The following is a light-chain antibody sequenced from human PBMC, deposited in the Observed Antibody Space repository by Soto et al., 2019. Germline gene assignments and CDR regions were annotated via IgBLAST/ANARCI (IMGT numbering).Light chain of an antibody. V-gene: IGLV2-11*01. J-gene: IGLJ3*02. CDR2: DVS. Sequence: QSALTQPRSVSGSPGQSVTISCTGTSSDVGGYNYVSWYQQYSGKSPKVMIYDVSKRPSGVPDRFSGSKSGNTAALTISGLQAEDEADYYCSSYTSSITWVFGGGTKLTVL. CDR3: SSYTSSITWV. CDR1: SSDVGGYNY.